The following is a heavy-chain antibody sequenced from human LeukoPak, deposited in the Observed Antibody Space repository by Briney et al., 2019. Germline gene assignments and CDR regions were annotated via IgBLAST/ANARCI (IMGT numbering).Heavy chain of an antibody. Sequence: GGSLRLSCEASGLTFSSYALHWVRQAPGKGLEWVAVISYDGNNKYYADSVKGRFTISRDNSKNTLYLQMNSLRAEDTAVYYCAREHYGAGAFDIWGQGTMVTVSS. CDR2: ISYDGNNK. D-gene: IGHD4-17*01. CDR3: AREHYGAGAFDI. V-gene: IGHV3-30-3*01. J-gene: IGHJ3*02. CDR1: GLTFSSYA.